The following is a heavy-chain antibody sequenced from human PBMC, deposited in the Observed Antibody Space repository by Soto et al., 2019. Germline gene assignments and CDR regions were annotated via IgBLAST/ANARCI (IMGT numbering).Heavy chain of an antibody. CDR1: RENGSDSTAA. J-gene: IGHJ4*02. CDR3: AREFYYFGSQLPMDY. V-gene: IGHV6-1*01. Sequence: QTHSHTRALSRENGSDSTAASKSVSRSPTKGLEWLGRTYYRSKWYNDYAVSVKSRITINPDTSKNQFSLQLNSVTPEDTAVYYCAREFYYFGSQLPMDYWGQGTLVTVSS. D-gene: IGHD3-3*01. CDR2: TYYRSKWYN.